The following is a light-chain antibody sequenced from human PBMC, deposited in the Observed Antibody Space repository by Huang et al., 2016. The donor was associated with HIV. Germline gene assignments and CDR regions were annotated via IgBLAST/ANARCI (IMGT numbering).Light chain of an antibody. CDR3: LQDHNYPRT. Sequence: AIQMTQSPSSLSASVGDRVTITCRASQGITDDLAWYQQKPGKAPKLLISGASTLRCGVPSRCSGSGSGTDFTLTISSLQPEDYATYYCLQDHNYPRTFGQGTKVEI. CDR1: QGITDD. V-gene: IGKV1-6*01. J-gene: IGKJ1*01. CDR2: GAS.